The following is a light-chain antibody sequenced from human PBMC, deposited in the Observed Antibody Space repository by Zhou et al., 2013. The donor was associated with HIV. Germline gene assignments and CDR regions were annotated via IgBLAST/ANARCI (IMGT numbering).Light chain of an antibody. J-gene: IGKJ2*03. CDR1: QSVSSSY. V-gene: IGKV3-20*01. Sequence: EIVLTQSPGTLSLSPGERATLSCRASQSVSSSYLAWYQQKPGQAPRLLIYGASSRATGIPDRFSGSGSGTDFTLTISRLEPEDFAVYYCQQYGSSPPHSFGQGPSWRSN. CDR3: QQYGSSPPHS. CDR2: GAS.